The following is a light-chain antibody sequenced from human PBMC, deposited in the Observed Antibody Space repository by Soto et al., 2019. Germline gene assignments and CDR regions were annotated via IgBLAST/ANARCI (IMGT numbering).Light chain of an antibody. J-gene: IGKJ2*01. V-gene: IGKV3-11*01. CDR3: QQRSNWPPYT. Sequence: IVLTQSPATLSLSPGARATLSCRASQSVSSYVAWYQQKPGQAPRLLIYDASNRATGIPARFSGSGSGTDFTLTISSLEPEDFAVYCCQQRSNWPPYTFGQGTKLEIK. CDR2: DAS. CDR1: QSVSSY.